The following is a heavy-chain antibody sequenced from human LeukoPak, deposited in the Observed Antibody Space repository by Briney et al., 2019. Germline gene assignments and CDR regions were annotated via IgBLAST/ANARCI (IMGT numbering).Heavy chain of an antibody. CDR2: INNDGTGT. J-gene: IGHJ4*02. Sequence: PGGSLRLSCAASGFTFTNYWMHWVRQVPGKGLVWVAGINNDGTGTFYADSVQGRFTISRDNAKNTVYLQMNTLRPEDTALYHCATVSEFWGQGTLVTVPS. CDR1: GFTFTNYW. V-gene: IGHV3-74*01. CDR3: ATVSEF.